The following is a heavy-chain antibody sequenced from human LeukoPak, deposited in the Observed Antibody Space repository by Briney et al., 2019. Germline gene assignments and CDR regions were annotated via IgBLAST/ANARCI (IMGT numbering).Heavy chain of an antibody. V-gene: IGHV3-7*01. Sequence: GGSLRLSCAASGFTFSSYWMSWVHQAPGKGPEWVANIKQDGSEKYYVDSVKGRFTISRDNAKNSLYLQMNSLRAEDTAVYYCARKGPDYGDYRGSYFDYWGQGTLVTVSS. D-gene: IGHD4-17*01. CDR1: GFTFSSYW. CDR3: ARKGPDYGDYRGSYFDY. CDR2: IKQDGSEK. J-gene: IGHJ4*02.